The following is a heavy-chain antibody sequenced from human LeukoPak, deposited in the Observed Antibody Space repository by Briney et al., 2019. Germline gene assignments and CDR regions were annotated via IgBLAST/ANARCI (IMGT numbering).Heavy chain of an antibody. Sequence: SETLSLTCAVYGGSFSGSSYYWGWIRQPPGKGLEWIGYIYYSGSTNYNPSLKSRVTISVDTSKNQFSLKLSSVTAADTAVYYCAREGTDLYNWFDPWAREPWSPSPQ. J-gene: IGHJ5*02. CDR3: AREGTDLYNWFDP. CDR1: GGSFSGSSYY. V-gene: IGHV4-61*01. CDR2: IYYSGST.